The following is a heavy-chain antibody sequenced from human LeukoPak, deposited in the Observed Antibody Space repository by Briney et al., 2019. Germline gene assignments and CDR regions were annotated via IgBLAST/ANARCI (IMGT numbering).Heavy chain of an antibody. J-gene: IGHJ3*02. Sequence: PSETLSLTCTVSGGSISSSSYYWGWIRQPPGKGLESIGSIYYSGSTYYNPSLKSRVTISLDTSKNQFSLKLSSVTAADTAVYYCARGELYYDSSDAFDIWGQGTMVTVSS. CDR2: IYYSGST. CDR3: ARGELYYDSSDAFDI. D-gene: IGHD3-22*01. V-gene: IGHV4-39*07. CDR1: GGSISSSSYY.